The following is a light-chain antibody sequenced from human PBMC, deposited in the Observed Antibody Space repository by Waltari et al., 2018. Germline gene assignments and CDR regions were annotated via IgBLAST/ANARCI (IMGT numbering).Light chain of an antibody. CDR2: VYSDGSN. J-gene: IGLJ3*02. V-gene: IGLV4-69*01. CDR3: PTGGHGTWV. Sequence: QLVLTQSPSAPPSLVASVKLTCTLISGHSSNIIACHQQQPEKGPRYLMKVYSDGSNSKGVEIPGRFSRPSSGAGCYHYIASVQSEEEADYYCPTGGHGTWVFGGVTKLTSL. CDR1: SGHSSNI.